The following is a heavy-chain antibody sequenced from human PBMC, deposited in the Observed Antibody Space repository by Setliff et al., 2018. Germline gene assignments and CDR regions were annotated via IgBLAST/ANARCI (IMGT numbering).Heavy chain of an antibody. J-gene: IGHJ4*02. Sequence: SETLSLTCTVSGGSISTYYWSWIRQPPGEGLEWIGYIYYSGSTNYNPSLKSRVTISVDTSKNQFSLKLSSVTAADTAVYYCARGRAGHSGHWGQGTLVTVSS. CDR2: IYYSGST. D-gene: IGHD6-19*01. CDR3: ARGRAGHSGH. CDR1: GGSISTYY. V-gene: IGHV4-59*08.